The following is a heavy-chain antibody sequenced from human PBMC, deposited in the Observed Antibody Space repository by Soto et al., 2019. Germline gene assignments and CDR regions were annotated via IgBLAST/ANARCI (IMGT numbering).Heavy chain of an antibody. Sequence: SLRLSCAASGFTFNNYGMHWVRQAPGKGLEWVAVISYDGSNKYYADSVKGRFTISRENSKNTLYLQMNNLRPEDTAVYYCAKEQQQLVSDYWGQGILVTVSS. J-gene: IGHJ4*02. D-gene: IGHD6-13*01. CDR1: GFTFNNYG. CDR2: ISYDGSNK. CDR3: AKEQQQLVSDY. V-gene: IGHV3-30*18.